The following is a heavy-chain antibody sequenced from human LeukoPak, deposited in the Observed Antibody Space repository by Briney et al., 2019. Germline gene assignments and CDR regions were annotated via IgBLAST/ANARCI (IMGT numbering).Heavy chain of an antibody. Sequence: GGSLRLSCAASEFTFSSYNMNWVRQAPGKGLEWVSSISSSSSYIYYADSVKGRFTISRDNAKNSLYLQMNSLRVEDTAVYYCASSCYSSSSNFDSWGQGTLVTVSS. J-gene: IGHJ4*02. CDR2: ISSSSSYI. CDR1: EFTFSSYN. D-gene: IGHD6-6*01. CDR3: ASSCYSSSSNFDS. V-gene: IGHV3-21*01.